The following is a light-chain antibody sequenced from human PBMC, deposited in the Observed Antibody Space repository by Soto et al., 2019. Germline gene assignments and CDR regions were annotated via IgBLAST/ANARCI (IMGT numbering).Light chain of an antibody. CDR3: QQYKGYSRT. Sequence: DIQMPQSPSALSASVGDRVTITCRASQSSSSWLAWYQQKPGKAPKLLIDDASSLESCVPSRFSGSGSGTEFTLTISSVQPDDFATKYCQQYKGYSRTFGQGTKVQIK. CDR2: DAS. V-gene: IGKV1-5*01. J-gene: IGKJ1*01. CDR1: QSSSSW.